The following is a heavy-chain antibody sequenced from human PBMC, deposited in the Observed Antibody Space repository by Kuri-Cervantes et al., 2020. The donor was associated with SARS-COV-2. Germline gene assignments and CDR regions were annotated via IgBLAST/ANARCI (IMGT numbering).Heavy chain of an antibody. CDR3: ARHTPSTASRLSVSPRFAF. CDR2: IFYSGST. Sequence: ESLKISCAASGFTFSSYSMNWVRQAPGKGLEWLGTIFYSGSTYYNPSLKRRLTISVDTSKNQFSLELPSVTAADTAVYYCARHTPSTASRLSVSPRFAFWGQGALVTVSS. V-gene: IGHV4-39*01. D-gene: IGHD6-6*01. CDR1: GFTFSSYSMN. J-gene: IGHJ4*02.